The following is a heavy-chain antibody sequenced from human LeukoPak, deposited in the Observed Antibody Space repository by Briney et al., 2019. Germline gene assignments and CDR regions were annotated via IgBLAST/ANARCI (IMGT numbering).Heavy chain of an antibody. V-gene: IGHV4-39*07. D-gene: IGHD3-22*01. CDR1: GGSISSSSYY. Sequence: SETLSLTCTVSGGSISSSSYYWGWIRQPPGKGLEWIGSISYSGNTYYNPSLKSRVTISVDTSKNQFSLKLSSVTAADTAVYYCARGSLTYYDSSGYYYRAFDIWGQGTMVTVSS. CDR2: ISYSGNT. J-gene: IGHJ3*02. CDR3: ARGSLTYYDSSGYYYRAFDI.